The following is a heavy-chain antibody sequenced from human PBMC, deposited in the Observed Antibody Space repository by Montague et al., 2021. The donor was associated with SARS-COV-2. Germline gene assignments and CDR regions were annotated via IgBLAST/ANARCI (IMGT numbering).Heavy chain of an antibody. Sequence: TLSLTCTVYGGSISSGAYYWTWIRQHPGKGTEWIGYISDSGSNYYKPSLKSRISMSADPSKNQFSLKVNSVTAADTAVYYCAREQADERGDFAYWGPGTLVTVSS. CDR1: GGSISSGAYY. V-gene: IGHV4-31*03. D-gene: IGHD3-16*01. CDR2: ISDSGSN. J-gene: IGHJ4*02. CDR3: AREQADERGDFAY.